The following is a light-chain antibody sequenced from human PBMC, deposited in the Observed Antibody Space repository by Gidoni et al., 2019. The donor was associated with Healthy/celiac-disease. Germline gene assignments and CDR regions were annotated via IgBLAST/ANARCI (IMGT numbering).Light chain of an antibody. CDR1: QSVSSN. V-gene: IGKV3-15*01. CDR3: QQYNNWPQWT. J-gene: IGKJ1*01. Sequence: EIVMTQSPATLSVSPGERATLSCKASQSVSSNLPWDQQKPGQAPRLLIYGASTRATGIPARFSGSVSGTEFTLTISSLQSEDFAVYYCQQYNNWPQWTFGQGTKVEIK. CDR2: GAS.